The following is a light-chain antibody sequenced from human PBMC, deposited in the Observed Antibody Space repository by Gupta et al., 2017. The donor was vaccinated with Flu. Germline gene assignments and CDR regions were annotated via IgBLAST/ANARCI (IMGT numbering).Light chain of an antibody. CDR3: LQYDNVPRT. CDR2: DAS. J-gene: IGKJ2*02. CDR1: QDISKF. Sequence: DIQMTQSPSSLAASVGDTVTIICRASQDISKFVNWYHQKPGKAPQLLIYDASNLETGVPSRFSGSGSGTDFTFSISSLQPEDIGTYYCLQYDNVPRTFGQGTKVEIK. V-gene: IGKV1-33*01.